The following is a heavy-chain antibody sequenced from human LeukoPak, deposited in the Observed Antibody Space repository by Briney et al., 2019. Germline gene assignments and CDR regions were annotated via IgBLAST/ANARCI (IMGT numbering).Heavy chain of an antibody. J-gene: IGHJ6*04. D-gene: IGHD5-18*01. Sequence: GRSLTLSCAASGFTFSRYGMHWVRQAPGKGLEWVAVVWDNGINKFYADSVKGRSTISRDNSKHTLSLHMNSLRAEDTAVYYCVKEPAPYSLGDAWGKGTTVTVSS. CDR3: VKEPAPYSLGDA. V-gene: IGHV3-33*06. CDR2: VWDNGINK. CDR1: GFTFSRYG.